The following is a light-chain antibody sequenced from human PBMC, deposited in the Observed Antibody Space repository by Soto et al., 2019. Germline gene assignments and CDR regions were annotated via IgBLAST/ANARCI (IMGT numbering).Light chain of an antibody. V-gene: IGKV1-8*01. Sequence: AIRVAQSPSSFSASTGGRGTITCRASQGISSYLAWYQQKPGKAPKLLIYAASTLQSGVPSRFSGSGSGTDFTLTISCLQSEDFATYYCQQYYSYPWTFGQGTKVDIK. CDR2: AAS. CDR3: QQYYSYPWT. CDR1: QGISSY. J-gene: IGKJ1*01.